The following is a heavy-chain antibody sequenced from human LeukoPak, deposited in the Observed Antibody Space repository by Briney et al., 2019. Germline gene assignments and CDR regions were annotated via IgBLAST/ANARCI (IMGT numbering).Heavy chain of an antibody. J-gene: IGHJ5*02. Sequence: PGGSLRLSCAASGFTFSTYAMSWVRQAQGKGLEWVSATSGSGGSTYYADSVKGRFTISRNNPKIKLYRQMTGQRAKDTAVNYWAKGGPIQYENWFDPWGQGTLVTVSS. V-gene: IGHV3-23*01. D-gene: IGHD4-11*01. CDR1: GFTFSTYA. CDR3: AKGGPIQYENWFDP. CDR2: TSGSGGST.